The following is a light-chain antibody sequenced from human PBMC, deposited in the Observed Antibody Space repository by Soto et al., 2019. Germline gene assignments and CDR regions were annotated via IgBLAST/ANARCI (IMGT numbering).Light chain of an antibody. Sequence: AIQMTQSPSSLSASVGDRVTITCRASQGTRNDLGWHQQKPGKAPKLLIYAASSLQSGVPSRFSGSGSGTDFTLTISSLQPEDFATYYCLQDYNYPRTFGQGTKVEIK. CDR3: LQDYNYPRT. V-gene: IGKV1-6*01. CDR2: AAS. J-gene: IGKJ1*01. CDR1: QGTRND.